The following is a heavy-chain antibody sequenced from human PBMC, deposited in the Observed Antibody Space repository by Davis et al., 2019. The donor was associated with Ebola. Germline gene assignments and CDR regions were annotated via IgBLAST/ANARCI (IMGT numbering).Heavy chain of an antibody. CDR3: ARDGSSTSAIYYYYGMDV. D-gene: IGHD2-2*01. J-gene: IGHJ6*04. V-gene: IGHV1-8*01. CDR1: GYTFTSYD. CDR2: MNPNRGNT. Sequence: AASVKVSCKASGYTFTSYDINWVRQATAQGLEWMGWMNPNRGNTGYAQKFQGRVTMTRNTSISTAYMELSSLRSEDTAVYYCARDGSSTSAIYYYYGMDVWGKGTTVTVSS.